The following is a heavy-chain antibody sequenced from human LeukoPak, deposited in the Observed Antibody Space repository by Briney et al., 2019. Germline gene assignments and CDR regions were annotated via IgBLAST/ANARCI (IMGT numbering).Heavy chain of an antibody. V-gene: IGHV3-74*01. CDR2: INSDWSST. J-gene: IGHJ5*02. CDR1: GFTFSSYW. D-gene: IGHD4-11*01. CDR3: ARGPRVTNNWFDP. Sequence: PGGSLRLSWAAAGFTFSSYWMHWVRQAPGKGLVWVSRINSDWSSTIYADSVTGRFHLSRDNAKTPLDLQMNSLRAEDPAVYYCARGPRVTNNWFDPWGQGTLVTVSS.